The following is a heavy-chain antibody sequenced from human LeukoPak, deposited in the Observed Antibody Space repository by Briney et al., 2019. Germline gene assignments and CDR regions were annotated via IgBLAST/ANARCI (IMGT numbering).Heavy chain of an antibody. V-gene: IGHV3-30*18. J-gene: IGHJ4*02. D-gene: IGHD3-22*01. CDR3: AKENYYDSSGYYSYFDY. CDR1: GFTFSSYG. Sequence: GGSLRLSCAAAGFTFSSYGMHWVRQAPGKGLEWVAVISYDGSNKYYADSVKGRFTISRDNSKNTLYLQMNSLRAEDTAVYYCAKENYYDSSGYYSYFDYWGQGTLVTVSS. CDR2: ISYDGSNK.